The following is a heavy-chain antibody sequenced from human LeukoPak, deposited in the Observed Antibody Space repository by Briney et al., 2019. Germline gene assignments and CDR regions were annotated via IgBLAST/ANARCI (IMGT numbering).Heavy chain of an antibody. D-gene: IGHD1-26*01. V-gene: IGHV3-9*01. J-gene: IGHJ4*02. Sequence: GGSLRLSCAASGFTFDDYAMHWVRQAPGKGLEWVSGISWNSGSIGYADSVKGRFTISRDNAKNSLFLQMNSLRVEDTAVYYCAGGGRGYSGSYFSTYWGQGTLVTVPS. CDR3: AGGGRGYSGSYFSTY. CDR1: GFTFDDYA. CDR2: ISWNSGSI.